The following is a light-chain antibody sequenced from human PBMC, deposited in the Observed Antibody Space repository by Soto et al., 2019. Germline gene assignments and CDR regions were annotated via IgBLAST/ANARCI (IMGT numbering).Light chain of an antibody. J-gene: IGLJ3*02. V-gene: IGLV2-14*01. CDR3: SSYTSSSTLGV. CDR1: SSDVGGYNY. Sequence: QSVLTQPASVSGSPGQSIPLSCTGTSSDVGGYNYVSWYQQHPGKAPKLMIYDVSNRPSGVSNRFSGSKSGNTASLTISGLQAEDEADYYCSSYTSSSTLGVFGGGTKVTVL. CDR2: DVS.